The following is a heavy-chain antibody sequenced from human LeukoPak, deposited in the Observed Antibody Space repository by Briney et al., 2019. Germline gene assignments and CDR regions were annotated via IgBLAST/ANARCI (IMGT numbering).Heavy chain of an antibody. CDR3: ARRNRDKSISLDL. V-gene: IGHV5-10-1*01. CDR2: IDPSASQT. D-gene: IGHD5-24*01. J-gene: IGHJ2*01. Sequence: GESLRISCQGSGYSFINYWISWVRQMPGRGLGWMGRIDPSASQTNYNPSFRGHLTISVDTSVSTAYLQWNSLKASDTAIYYCARRNRDKSISLDLWGPGTVVTVSS. CDR1: GYSFINYW.